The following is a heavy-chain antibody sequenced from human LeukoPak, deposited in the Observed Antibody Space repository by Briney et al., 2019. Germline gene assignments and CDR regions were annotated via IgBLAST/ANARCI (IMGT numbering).Heavy chain of an antibody. V-gene: IGHV3-7*03. CDR3: ATDLRRAIMVRGEKSQPLFDY. Sequence: GGSLRLSCAASGFTFSSYWMSWVRQAPGKGLEWVANIKQDGSEKYYVDSVKGRFTISRDNAKNSLYLQMNSLRAEDTAVYYCATDLRRAIMVRGEKSQPLFDYWGQGTLVTVSS. CDR2: IKQDGSEK. J-gene: IGHJ4*02. D-gene: IGHD3-10*01. CDR1: GFTFSSYW.